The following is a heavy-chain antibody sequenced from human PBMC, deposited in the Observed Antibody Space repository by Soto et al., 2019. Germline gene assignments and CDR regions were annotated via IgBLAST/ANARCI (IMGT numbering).Heavy chain of an antibody. Sequence: GESLKISCKTSGYSFTSYSIGWVRQMPGKGLEWMGIIFPGDSDTTYSPSFQGQVTISADKSISTAYLQWSSLKASDTAMYYCATLSLCDISGVVWGQGTQVTVSS. CDR3: ATLSLCDISGVV. J-gene: IGHJ4*02. D-gene: IGHD3-22*01. CDR2: IFPGDSDT. V-gene: IGHV5-51*01. CDR1: GYSFTSYS.